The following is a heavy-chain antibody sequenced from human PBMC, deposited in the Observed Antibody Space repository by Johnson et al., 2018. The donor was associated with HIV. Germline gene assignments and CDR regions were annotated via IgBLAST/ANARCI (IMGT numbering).Heavy chain of an antibody. Sequence: VQLLESGGGVVQPGRSLRLSCAASGFTFSSYAMHWVRQAPGKGLEWVAVISYDGSNKYYADSVRGRFTISRDNSKNTLYLQMNSLRAEDTAVYYWAREGEGYSSSWYDAFDIWGQGTMVTVSS. J-gene: IGHJ3*02. V-gene: IGHV3-30*04. D-gene: IGHD6-13*01. CDR1: GFTFSSYA. CDR3: AREGEGYSSSWYDAFDI. CDR2: ISYDGSNK.